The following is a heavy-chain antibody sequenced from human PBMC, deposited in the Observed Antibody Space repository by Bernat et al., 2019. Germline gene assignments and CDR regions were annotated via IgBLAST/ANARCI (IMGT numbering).Heavy chain of an antibody. Sequence: QVQLVQSGAEVKKPGSSVKVSCKASGGTFSSYAISWVRQAPGQGLEWMGRIIPILGIANYAQKFQGRVTITADKSTSTAYMELSSLRSEDTAVYYCASNHPRGPHVSYWGQGTLVTVSS. D-gene: IGHD3-10*01. V-gene: IGHV1-69*04. J-gene: IGHJ4*02. CDR1: GGTFSSYA. CDR2: IIPILGIA. CDR3: ASNHPRGPHVSY.